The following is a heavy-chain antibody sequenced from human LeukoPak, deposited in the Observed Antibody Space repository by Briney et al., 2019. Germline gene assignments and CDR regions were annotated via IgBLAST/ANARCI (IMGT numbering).Heavy chain of an antibody. V-gene: IGHV1-69*13. D-gene: IGHD3-10*01. CDR2: IIPIFGTA. J-gene: IGHJ6*03. CDR3: ASPWGGYGSGRYYMDV. CDR1: GGTFSSYA. Sequence: GASVKVSCKASGGTFSSYAISWVRQAPGQGLEWMGGIIPIFGTANYAQKFQGRVTITADESTSTAYMELSSLRSEDTAVYYCASPWGGYGSGRYYMDVWGKGTTVTVSS.